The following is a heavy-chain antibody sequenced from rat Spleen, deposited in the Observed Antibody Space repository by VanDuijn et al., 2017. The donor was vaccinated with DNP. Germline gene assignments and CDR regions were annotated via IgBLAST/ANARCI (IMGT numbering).Heavy chain of an antibody. Sequence: EVQLVESGGGLVQPGRSLKLSCAASGFTFSNYGMAWVRQTPKKGLEWVATIGSTGGSTYYRNSVEGRFSISGDNAKNTLYMQMDSLRSEDTATYYCTTDIDYFHYWGQGVMVTVSS. J-gene: IGHJ2*01. CDR1: GFTFSNYG. CDR2: IGSTGGST. CDR3: TTDIDYFHY. V-gene: IGHV5S14*01.